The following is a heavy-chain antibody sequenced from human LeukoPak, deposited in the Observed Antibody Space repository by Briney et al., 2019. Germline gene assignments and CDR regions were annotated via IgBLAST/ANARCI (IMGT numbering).Heavy chain of an antibody. CDR1: SGSISTSNYY. D-gene: IGHD4-17*01. J-gene: IGHJ6*03. V-gene: IGHV4-39*07. CDR2: IFYTGST. CDR3: ARVVGDYADNYYYYMDV. Sequence: PSETLSLTCTVSSGSISTSNYYWGWVRQPPGKALEWIGNIFYTGSTYYSPSLKSRVTISLDTSRNQFSLRLNSVTAADTAVYYCARVVGDYADNYYYYMDVWGKGTTVTVSS.